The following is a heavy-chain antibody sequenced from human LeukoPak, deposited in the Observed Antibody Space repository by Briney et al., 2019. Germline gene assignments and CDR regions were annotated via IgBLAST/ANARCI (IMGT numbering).Heavy chain of an antibody. D-gene: IGHD6-19*01. Sequence: GGSLCLSCAASGFTFSSYGMSWVRLAPGKGLELDSVVSVSGGRTYYADSVKGRFTISRDNTKNTLYLQMNCLRAEDTAVYYCAKGYSSDPYYFDYWGQGTLVTVSS. J-gene: IGHJ4*02. CDR3: AKGYSSDPYYFDY. CDR1: GFTFSSYG. CDR2: VSVSGGRT. V-gene: IGHV3-23*01.